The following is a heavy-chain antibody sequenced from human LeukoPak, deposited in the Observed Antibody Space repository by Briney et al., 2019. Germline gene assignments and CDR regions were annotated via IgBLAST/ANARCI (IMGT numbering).Heavy chain of an antibody. CDR2: ISDSGGRT. CDR3: AKRGVVIRVILVGFHKEAYYFDS. CDR1: GITLSNYG. D-gene: IGHD3-22*01. Sequence: GGSLRLSCAVSGITLSNYGISWVRQAPGKGLEWVAGISDSGGRTNYAGSVKGRFTVSRDNPKNTLYLQMISLRAEDTAVYFCAKRGVVIRVILVGFHKEAYYFDSWGQGALVTVSS. J-gene: IGHJ4*02. V-gene: IGHV3-23*01.